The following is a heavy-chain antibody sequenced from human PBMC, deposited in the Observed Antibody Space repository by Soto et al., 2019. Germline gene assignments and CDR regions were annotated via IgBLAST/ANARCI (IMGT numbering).Heavy chain of an antibody. CDR2: IYQFGST. V-gene: IGHV4-59*01. CDR1: GGSTSSDF. D-gene: IGHD2-2*01. CDR3: ARSISSPVRVFDY. Sequence: SETLSLTCTVSGGSTSSDFWSWIRQPPGKGLEWIGYIYQFGSTNYNPSLKSRVTISVDTSKNQFSLKLNSVTAADTAVYFCARSISSPVRVFDYWGQGTLVTVSS. J-gene: IGHJ4*02.